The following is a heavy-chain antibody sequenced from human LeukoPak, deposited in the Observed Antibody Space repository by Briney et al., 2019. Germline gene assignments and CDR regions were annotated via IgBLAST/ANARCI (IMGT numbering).Heavy chain of an antibody. CDR3: AKDLQWLVFDY. V-gene: IGHV3-23*01. D-gene: IGHD6-19*01. CDR1: GFTFSSYA. Sequence: GGSLRLSCVASGFTFSSYAMSWVRQAPGKGLEWASGISVSGGTTDYADSVKGRFTISRDNSKNTLWLQVNSLRAEDTAVYFCAKDLQWLVFDYRGRGTLVTVSS. CDR2: ISVSGGTT. J-gene: IGHJ4*02.